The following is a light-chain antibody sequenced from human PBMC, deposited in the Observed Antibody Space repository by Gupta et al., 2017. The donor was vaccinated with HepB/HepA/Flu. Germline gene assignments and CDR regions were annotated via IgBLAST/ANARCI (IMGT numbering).Light chain of an antibody. Sequence: DIVMTQSPDPLAVSLGERATINCKSSQSVLYSSNNKNYLAWYQQKPGQAPKLLIYVASTRETGVPGRFSGSGSGTDFTLTISRLQAEDGAIYYCQQYYSTPWTFGQGTKVEIK. J-gene: IGKJ1*01. CDR1: QSVLYSSNNKNY. V-gene: IGKV4-1*01. CDR2: VAS. CDR3: QQYYSTPWT.